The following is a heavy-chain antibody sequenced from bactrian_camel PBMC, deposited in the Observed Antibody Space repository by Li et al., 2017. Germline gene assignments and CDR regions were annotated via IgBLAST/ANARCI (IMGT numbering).Heavy chain of an antibody. CDR2: VYRVGGSA. CDR3: AAAPIRNSFCPERPYEYNY. D-gene: IGHD1*01. V-gene: IGHV3S31*01. Sequence: VQLVESGGGSVQSGGSLTLSCVASGDTIGRYCMGWFRQIPDREREGVAAVYRVGGSALYADSVKGRFTISQDHNNNTLYLQMNDLKPEDSAIYYCAAAPIRNSFCPERPYEYNYWGQGTQVTVS. CDR1: GDTIGRYC. J-gene: IGHJ4*01.